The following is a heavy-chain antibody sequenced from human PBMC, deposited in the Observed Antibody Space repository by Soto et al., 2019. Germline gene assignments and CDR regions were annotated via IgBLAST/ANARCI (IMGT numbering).Heavy chain of an antibody. CDR1: GFTLRNYA. V-gene: IGHV3-9*01. D-gene: IGHD4-4*01. CDR3: AKDKLNSNYEYYFDH. CDR2: ISWSGGTI. Sequence: EVQLVESGGGLVQPGRSLRLSCAASGFTLRNYAMHWVRQAPGKGLEWVSGISWSGGTIGYADSVKGRFTISRDNAKNSLYLEMNGLRAEDTALYYCAKDKLNSNYEYYFDHWGQGTLVTVSS. J-gene: IGHJ4*02.